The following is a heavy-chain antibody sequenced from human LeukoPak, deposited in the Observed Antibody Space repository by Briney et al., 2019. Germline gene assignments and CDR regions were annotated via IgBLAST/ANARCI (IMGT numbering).Heavy chain of an antibody. CDR1: GFTFSTYE. CDR3: AKKSGSSWYYFDY. D-gene: IGHD6-13*01. CDR2: VIPSGGTT. Sequence: GGSLRLSCAASGFTFSTYEMNWVRQAPGKGLEWVSGVIPSGGTTYYADSVKGRFTISRDNSKNTLYLQMNSLRAEDTAVYYCAKKSGSSWYYFDYWGQGTLVTVSS. V-gene: IGHV3-23*01. J-gene: IGHJ4*02.